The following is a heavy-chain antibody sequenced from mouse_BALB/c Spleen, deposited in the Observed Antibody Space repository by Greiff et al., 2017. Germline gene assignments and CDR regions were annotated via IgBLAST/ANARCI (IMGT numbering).Heavy chain of an antibody. CDR2: ISNGGGST. J-gene: IGHJ2*01. CDR1: GFTFSSYT. Sequence: EVQRVESGGGLVQPGGSLKLSCAASGFTFSSYTMSWVRQTPEKRLEWVAYISNGGGSTYYPDTVKGRFTISRDNAKNTLYLQMSSLKSEDTAMYYCARFHYYGYVGYWGQGTTLTVSS. D-gene: IGHD1-2*01. V-gene: IGHV5-12-2*01. CDR3: ARFHYYGYVGY.